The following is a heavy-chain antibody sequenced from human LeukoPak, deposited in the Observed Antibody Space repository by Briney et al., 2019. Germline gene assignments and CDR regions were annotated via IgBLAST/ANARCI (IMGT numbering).Heavy chain of an antibody. J-gene: IGHJ4*02. D-gene: IGHD3-10*01. V-gene: IGHV3-23*01. CDR2: ISGSGGST. Sequence: PGGPLRLSCAASGFTFSSYGMSWVRQAPGKGLEWVSAISGSGGSTYYADSVKGRFTISRDNSKNTLYLQMNSLRAEDTAVYYCAKAPARGSGSYRRYFDYWGQGTLVTVSS. CDR3: AKAPARGSGSYRRYFDY. CDR1: GFTFSSYG.